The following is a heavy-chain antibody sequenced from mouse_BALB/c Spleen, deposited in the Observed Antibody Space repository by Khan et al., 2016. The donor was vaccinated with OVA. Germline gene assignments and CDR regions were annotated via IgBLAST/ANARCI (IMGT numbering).Heavy chain of an antibody. CDR3: AREGYTVVATRNWYVDV. J-gene: IGHJ1*01. CDR1: GYTFTSYW. CDR2: INPTTGYS. D-gene: IGHD1-1*01. Sequence: QVQLQQPGAELAKPGASVKMSCKASGYTFTSYWMHWVKQRPGQDLEWLGYINPTTGYSEYNQKFKDKATLTADKSSSTAYMQLSSLTSEDCTVYYCAREGYTVVATRNWYVDVWCAGTTVTVSS. V-gene: IGHV1-7*01.